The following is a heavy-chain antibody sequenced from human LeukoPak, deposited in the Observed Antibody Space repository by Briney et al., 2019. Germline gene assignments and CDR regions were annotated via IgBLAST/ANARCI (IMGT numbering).Heavy chain of an antibody. V-gene: IGHV3-7*01. Sequence: GGSLRLSCAASGFTFSSYWMSWVRQAPGKGLEWVANIKQDEIEKYYVDSVKGRFTISRDNAKNSVYLQMNSPRAEDTAVYYCARDAYRDRYFDLWGLGTLVTVSS. J-gene: IGHJ4*02. CDR1: GFTFSSYW. D-gene: IGHD1-26*01. CDR3: ARDAYRDRYFDL. CDR2: IKQDEIEK.